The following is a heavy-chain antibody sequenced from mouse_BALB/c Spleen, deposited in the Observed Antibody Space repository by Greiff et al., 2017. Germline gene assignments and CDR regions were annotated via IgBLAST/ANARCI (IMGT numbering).Heavy chain of an antibody. CDR3: ASGPYYY. J-gene: IGHJ2*01. CDR1: GFTFSSFG. CDR2: ISSGSSTI. Sequence: EVHLVESGGGLVQPGGSRKLSCAASGFTFSSFGMHWVRQAPEKGLEWVAYISSGSSTIYYADTVKGRFTISRDNPKNTLFLQMTSLRSEDTAMYYCASGPYYYWGQGTTLTVSS. D-gene: IGHD3-1*01. V-gene: IGHV5-17*02.